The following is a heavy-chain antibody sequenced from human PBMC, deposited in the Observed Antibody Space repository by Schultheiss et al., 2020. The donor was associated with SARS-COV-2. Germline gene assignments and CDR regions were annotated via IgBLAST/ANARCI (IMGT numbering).Heavy chain of an antibody. CDR1: GYTFTGYY. Sequence: ASVKVSCKASGYTFTGYYMHWVRQAPGQGLEWMGWINPNSGGTNYAQKFQGRVTMTRDTSISTAYMELSRLRSDDTAVYYCARGSLERRPDYYYYYMDVWGKGTTVTVSS. CDR2: INPNSGGT. D-gene: IGHD1-1*01. V-gene: IGHV1-2*02. CDR3: ARGSLERRPDYYYYYMDV. J-gene: IGHJ6*03.